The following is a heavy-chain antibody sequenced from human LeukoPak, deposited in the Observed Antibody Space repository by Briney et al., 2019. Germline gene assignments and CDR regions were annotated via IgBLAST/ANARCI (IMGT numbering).Heavy chain of an antibody. CDR1: GYTFTSYY. V-gene: IGHV1-46*01. Sequence: ASVKVSCKASGYTFTSYYMHWVRQPPGQGLEWMGIINPSGGSTSYAQKFQRRVTMTRDMSTSTVYMELSSLRSEDTAVYYCAREQWELRSWFDPWGQGTLVTVSS. D-gene: IGHD1-26*01. J-gene: IGHJ5*02. CDR2: INPSGGST. CDR3: AREQWELRSWFDP.